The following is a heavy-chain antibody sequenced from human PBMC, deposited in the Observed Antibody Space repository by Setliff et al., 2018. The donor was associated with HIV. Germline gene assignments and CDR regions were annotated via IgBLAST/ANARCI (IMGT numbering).Heavy chain of an antibody. V-gene: IGHV1-24*01. CDR3: VTDPGYSSTWYSESFQH. D-gene: IGHD6-13*01. CDR1: GYTLTELS. CDR2: FDPEDGET. J-gene: IGHJ1*01. Sequence: GASVKVSCKISGYTLTELSIHWVRQAPGKGLEWMANFDPEDGETFYAQKFQGRLTMTEDTSTDTAYMELSSLRSDDTAMYYCVTDPGYSSTWYSESFQHWGQGTVVTVPQ.